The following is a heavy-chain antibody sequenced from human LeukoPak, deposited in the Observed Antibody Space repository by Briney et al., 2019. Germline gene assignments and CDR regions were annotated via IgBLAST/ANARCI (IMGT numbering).Heavy chain of an antibody. CDR2: IGGTSRSR. Sequence: GWSLRLSCVASGFTFSGYSMNWVRQAPGRGLEWVSSIGGTSRSRFYADSMKGRFTISRDNARNSLYLQMDSLRAEDTAVYYCAREIAAGGFDYWGQGTLVTVPS. D-gene: IGHD6-13*01. V-gene: IGHV3-21*01. J-gene: IGHJ4*02. CDR1: GFTFSGYS. CDR3: AREIAAGGFDY.